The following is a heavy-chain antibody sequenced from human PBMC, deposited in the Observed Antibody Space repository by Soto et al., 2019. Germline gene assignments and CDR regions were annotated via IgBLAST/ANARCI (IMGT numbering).Heavy chain of an antibody. CDR3: ARGQGHSSGYYSYFDY. CDR2: IWYDGSNK. D-gene: IGHD3-22*01. V-gene: IGHV3-33*01. CDR1: GFTFSSYG. J-gene: IGHJ4*02. Sequence: QVQLVESGGGVVQPGRSLRLSCAASGFTFSSYGMHWVRQAPGKGLEWVAVIWYDGSNKYYADSVKGRFTISRDNSKNPLYLQMNSLRAEDTAVYYCARGQGHSSGYYSYFDYWGQGTLVTVSS.